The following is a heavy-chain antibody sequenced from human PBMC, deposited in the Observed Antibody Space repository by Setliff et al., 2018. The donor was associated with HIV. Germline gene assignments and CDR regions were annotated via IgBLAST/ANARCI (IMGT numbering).Heavy chain of an antibody. D-gene: IGHD3-22*01. V-gene: IGHV1-2*02. CDR2: INPNSGGT. CDR3: ARGADYYDRRGYRGGGLYCMDV. Sequence: ASVKVSCKASGYTFTGYYMHWVRQAPGQGLEWMRWINPNSGGTNYAQKFQGRVTMTRDTPISTAYMELSRLRSDDTAVYYCARGADYYDRRGYRGGGLYCMDVWGKGTTVTVSS. J-gene: IGHJ6*03. CDR1: GYTFTGYY.